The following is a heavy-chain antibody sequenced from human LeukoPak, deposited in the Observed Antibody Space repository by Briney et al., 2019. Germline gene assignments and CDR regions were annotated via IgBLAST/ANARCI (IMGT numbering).Heavy chain of an antibody. D-gene: IGHD2-15*01. Sequence: GESLKISCKGSGYSFTSYWIGWVRQMPGKGLEWMGIIYPGDSDTRYSPSFQGQVTISADKSITTAYLQWNSLKASDTAMYYCARFPSVVVTAEHYFDYWGQGTLVTVSS. J-gene: IGHJ4*02. CDR3: ARFPSVVVTAEHYFDY. V-gene: IGHV5-51*01. CDR1: GYSFTSYW. CDR2: IYPGDSDT.